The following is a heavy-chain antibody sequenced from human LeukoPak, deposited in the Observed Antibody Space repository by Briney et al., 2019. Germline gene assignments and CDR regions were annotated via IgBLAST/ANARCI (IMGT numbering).Heavy chain of an antibody. D-gene: IGHD3-3*01. CDR2: IYYSGST. Sequence: SETLSLTCTVSGASISSSSYYWGWIRQPPGKGLEWIGSIYYSGSTYYNPSLKSRVTISVDTSKNQFSLKLSSVTAADTAVYYCASQSAGGITIFGVVIPNNWFDPWGQGTLVTVSS. V-gene: IGHV4-39*01. J-gene: IGHJ5*02. CDR3: ASQSAGGITIFGVVIPNNWFDP. CDR1: GASISSSSYY.